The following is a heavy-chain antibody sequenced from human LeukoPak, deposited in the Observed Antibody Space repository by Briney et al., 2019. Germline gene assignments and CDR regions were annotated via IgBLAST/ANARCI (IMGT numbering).Heavy chain of an antibody. CDR2: IKQDGSEK. Sequence: PGGSLRLSCAASGFTFSSYWMSWVRQAPGKGLEWVANIKQDGSEKYYVDSVKGRFTISRDNAKNSLYLQMNSLRAEDTAVYYCARDSLGSSWYSLHPGNWFDPWGQGTLVTVSS. CDR1: GFTFSSYW. J-gene: IGHJ5*02. D-gene: IGHD6-13*01. V-gene: IGHV3-7*01. CDR3: ARDSLGSSWYSLHPGNWFDP.